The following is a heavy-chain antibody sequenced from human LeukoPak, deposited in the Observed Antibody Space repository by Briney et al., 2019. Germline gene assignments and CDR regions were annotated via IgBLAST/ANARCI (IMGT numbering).Heavy chain of an antibody. CDR1: GFTFSSYW. Sequence: GGSLRLSCAASGFTFSSYWMSWVRQAPGKGLEWVANIKQDGSEKYYVDSVKGRFTISRDNAKNSLYLQMNSLGAEDTAVYYCARAGYSSSWYRNYYYYYMDVWGKGTTVTVSS. D-gene: IGHD6-13*01. J-gene: IGHJ6*03. CDR2: IKQDGSEK. CDR3: ARAGYSSSWYRNYYYYYMDV. V-gene: IGHV3-7*04.